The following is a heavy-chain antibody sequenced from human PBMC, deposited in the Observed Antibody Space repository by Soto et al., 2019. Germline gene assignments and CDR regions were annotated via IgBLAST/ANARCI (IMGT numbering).Heavy chain of an antibody. Sequence: PGGSLRLSCAASGFTFSSYGMHWVRQAPGKGLEWVAVISYDGSNKYYADSEKGRFTISRDNSKNTLYLQMNSLRAEDTAVYYCAKDTLGCTNGVCYLFDYWGQGTLVTVSS. CDR1: GFTFSSYG. V-gene: IGHV3-30*18. D-gene: IGHD2-8*01. J-gene: IGHJ4*02. CDR3: AKDTLGCTNGVCYLFDY. CDR2: ISYDGSNK.